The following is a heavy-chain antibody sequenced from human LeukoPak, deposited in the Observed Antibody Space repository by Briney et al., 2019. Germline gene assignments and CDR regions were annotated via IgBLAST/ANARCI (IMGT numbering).Heavy chain of an antibody. CDR2: ISSSSSYI. V-gene: IGHV3-21*01. J-gene: IGHJ4*02. CDR1: GFTFSSYS. D-gene: IGHD6-19*01. CDR3: ARVKDRLVPVPPLDY. Sequence: GGSLRLSCAASGFTFSSYSMNWVRQAPGKGLEGVSSISSSSSYIYYADSVKGRFTISRDNAKNSLYLQMNSLRAEDTAVYYCARVKDRLVPVPPLDYWGQRTLVTVSS.